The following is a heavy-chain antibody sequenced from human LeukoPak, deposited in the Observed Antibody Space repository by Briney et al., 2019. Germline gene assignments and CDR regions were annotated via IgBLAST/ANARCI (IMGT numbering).Heavy chain of an antibody. CDR2: IYYSGST. V-gene: IGHV4-59*01. Sequence: SATLSLTCTVSGGSISSYYWSWIRQPPGKGLEWIGYIYYSGSTNYNPSLKSRVTISVDTSKNQFSLKLSSVTAADTAVYYCAGVVVRNWFDPWGQGTLVTVSS. CDR3: AGVVVRNWFDP. CDR1: GGSISSYY. J-gene: IGHJ5*02. D-gene: IGHD6-6*01.